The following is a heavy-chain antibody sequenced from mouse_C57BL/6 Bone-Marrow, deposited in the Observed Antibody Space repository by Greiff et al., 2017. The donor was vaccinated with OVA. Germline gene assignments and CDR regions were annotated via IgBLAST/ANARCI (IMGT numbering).Heavy chain of an antibody. D-gene: IGHD2-3*01. Sequence: EVQRVESGGGLVQPGGSLKLSCAASGFTFSDYYMYWVRQTPEKRLEWVAYISNGGGSTYYPDTVKGRCTISRDNAKNTLYLQMSRLKSEDTAMYYCARHGSYEAFPHYYAMDYWGQGTSVTVSS. CDR2: ISNGGGST. J-gene: IGHJ4*01. CDR3: ARHGSYEAFPHYYAMDY. V-gene: IGHV5-12*01. CDR1: GFTFSDYY.